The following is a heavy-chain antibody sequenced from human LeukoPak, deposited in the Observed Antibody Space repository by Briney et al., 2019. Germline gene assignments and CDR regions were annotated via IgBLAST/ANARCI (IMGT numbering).Heavy chain of an antibody. CDR1: GFTFSSYS. CDR3: ARGTGRFGEFIFDY. J-gene: IGHJ4*02. CDR2: ISSSSSYI. Sequence: PGGSLRLSCAASGFTFSSYSMNWVRQAPGKGLEWVSSISSSSSYIYYADSVKGRFTISRDNAKNSPYLQMNSLRAEDTAVYYCARGTGRFGEFIFDYWGQGTLVTVSS. V-gene: IGHV3-21*01. D-gene: IGHD3-10*01.